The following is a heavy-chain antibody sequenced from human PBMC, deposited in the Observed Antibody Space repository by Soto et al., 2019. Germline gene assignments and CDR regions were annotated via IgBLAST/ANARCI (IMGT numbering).Heavy chain of an antibody. CDR2: MFYVGAT. V-gene: IGHV4-30-4*01. D-gene: IGHD2-2*01. CDR1: GGSISSGDYY. J-gene: IGHJ5*02. Sequence: PSETLSLTCSVSGGSISSGDYYWSWIRQSPGKGLEWIGYMFYVGATYYNQSLRSRVTISVDTSKNQFSLKLSSVTAADTAVYHCARVGRFCSSPSCRGRNWFDPWGQGTLVTVSS. CDR3: ARVGRFCSSPSCRGRNWFDP.